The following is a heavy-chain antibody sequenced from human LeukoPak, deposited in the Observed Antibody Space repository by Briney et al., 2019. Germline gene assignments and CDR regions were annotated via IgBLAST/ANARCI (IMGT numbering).Heavy chain of an antibody. CDR3: ARDRFPTLYSSSSFQTVGFYY. J-gene: IGHJ4*02. Sequence: GASVKVSCKASGGTFSSYAISWVRQAPGQGLEWMGGIIPIFGTANYAQKFQGRVTITTDDSTSTAYMELSSLRSEDTAVYYCARDRFPTLYSSSSFQTVGFYYWGQGTLVTVSS. CDR2: IIPIFGTA. V-gene: IGHV1-69*05. CDR1: GGTFSSYA. D-gene: IGHD6-6*01.